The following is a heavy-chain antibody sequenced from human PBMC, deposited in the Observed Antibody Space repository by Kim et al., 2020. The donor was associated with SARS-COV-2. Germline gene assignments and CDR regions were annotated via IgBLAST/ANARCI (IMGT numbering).Heavy chain of an antibody. CDR2: VFHSGSA. Sequence: SETLSLTCTVSGVSITSHYWTWIRQPPGKGLEWIGNVFHSGSANYNPSLKSRVTMSVDTSKNQLSLQLSSMTAADTAVYYCAREGYLEGGSVFFDYWGQG. V-gene: IGHV4-59*11. CDR1: GVSITSHY. CDR3: AREGYLEGGSVFFDY. D-gene: IGHD1-26*01. J-gene: IGHJ4*02.